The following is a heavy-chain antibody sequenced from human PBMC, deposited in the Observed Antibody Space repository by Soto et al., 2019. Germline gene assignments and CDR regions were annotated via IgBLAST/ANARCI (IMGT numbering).Heavy chain of an antibody. CDR2: INSDGSST. J-gene: IGHJ6*02. Sequence: GGSLRLSCAASGFTFSSYWMHWVRQAPGKGLVWVSRINSDGSSTSYADSVKGRFTISRDNAKNTLYLQMNSLRAEDTAVYYCARDHGWGYDFWSGYYLNYYGMDVWGQGTTVTVSS. CDR3: ARDHGWGYDFWSGYYLNYYGMDV. V-gene: IGHV3-74*01. CDR1: GFTFSSYW. D-gene: IGHD3-3*01.